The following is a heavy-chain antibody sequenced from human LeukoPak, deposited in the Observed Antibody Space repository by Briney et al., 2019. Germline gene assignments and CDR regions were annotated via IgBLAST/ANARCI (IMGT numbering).Heavy chain of an antibody. Sequence: PSETLSLTCTVSGGSISSYDWSWIRQPPGKGLEGIGYIYYSGSTNYNPSLKSRVTISVDTSKNQFSLKLSSVTAADTAVYYCARARVAVAGYYFDYWGQGTLVTVSS. CDR3: ARARVAVAGYYFDY. J-gene: IGHJ4*02. CDR2: IYYSGST. V-gene: IGHV4-59*01. CDR1: GGSISSYD. D-gene: IGHD6-19*01.